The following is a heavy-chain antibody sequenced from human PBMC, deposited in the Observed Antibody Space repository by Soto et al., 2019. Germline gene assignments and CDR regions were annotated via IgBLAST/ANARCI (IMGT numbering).Heavy chain of an antibody. J-gene: IGHJ5*02. V-gene: IGHV1-46*01. Sequence: QVQLVQSGAEVKKPGASVKVSCKASGYTFTNYYMHWVRQAPGQGLEWMGIINPSDGSTSYAQKFHGRVTMTRETSTSTVYMELSRLGSEDTAVYYCARDTEFYSSSSVVGWFDPWGQGSLVTVSS. CDR1: GYTFTNYY. CDR3: ARDTEFYSSSSVVGWFDP. D-gene: IGHD6-6*01. CDR2: INPSDGST.